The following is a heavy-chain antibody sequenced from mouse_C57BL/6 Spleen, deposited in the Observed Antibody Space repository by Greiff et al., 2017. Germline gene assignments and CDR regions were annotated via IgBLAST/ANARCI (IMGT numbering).Heavy chain of an antibody. V-gene: IGHV1-50*01. CDR2: IDPSDSYT. J-gene: IGHJ2*01. CDR3: ARGVLRN. D-gene: IGHD1-1*01. Sequence: QVQLQQPGAELVKPGASVKLSCKASGYTFTSYWMQWVKQRPGQGLEWIGEIDPSDSYTNYTQKFKGKATLTVDTSSSTAYMQLSSLTSEDSAVYYCARGVLRNWGQGTTLTVSS. CDR1: GYTFTSYW.